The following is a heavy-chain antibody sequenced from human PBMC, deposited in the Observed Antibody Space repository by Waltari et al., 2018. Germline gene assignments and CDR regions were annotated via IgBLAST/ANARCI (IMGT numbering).Heavy chain of an antibody. Sequence: QLQLQESGPGLVKPSETLSLTCIVPGCPIGLRSYYWGWIRQPPGKGLEWIGIIYYSGSTYYNPSLKSRVTISVDTSKNQFSLKLSSVTAADTAVYYCATPYHDAFDIWGQETMVTVSS. CDR1: GCPIGLRSYY. V-gene: IGHV4-39*01. D-gene: IGHD2-2*01. CDR2: IYYSGST. J-gene: IGHJ3*02. CDR3: ATPYHDAFDI.